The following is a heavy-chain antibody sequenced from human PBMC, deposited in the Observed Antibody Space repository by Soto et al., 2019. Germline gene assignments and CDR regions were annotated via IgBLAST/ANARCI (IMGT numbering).Heavy chain of an antibody. V-gene: IGHV4-61*01. Sequence: SETLSLTCTVSGGSVSSGSDNWGWIRQPPGKGLEWIGFMYYSGSTNYTPSLKSRGTMSIDTSRNQFSLKLCAVTAADTAVYYCARLSHDPWSGYYYPYYLDYWGQGALVTVSS. D-gene: IGHD3-3*01. CDR3: ARLSHDPWSGYYYPYYLDY. CDR2: MYYSGST. CDR1: GGSVSSGSDN. J-gene: IGHJ4*02.